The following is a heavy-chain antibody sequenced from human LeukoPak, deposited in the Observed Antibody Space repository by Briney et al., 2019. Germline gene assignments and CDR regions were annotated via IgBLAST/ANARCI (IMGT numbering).Heavy chain of an antibody. CDR3: ARSRPYSWNDRPLSR. Sequence: ASVKPSCKASGYTFTGYYMHWVRQAPGQGVEWMGWINPNSGGTNYAQQFQGRVTMTRDTSISTAYMELSRLRSDDTAVYYCARSRPYSWNDRPLSRWGQGTLVTVSS. J-gene: IGHJ4*02. CDR1: GYTFTGYY. D-gene: IGHD1-1*01. CDR2: INPNSGGT. V-gene: IGHV1-2*02.